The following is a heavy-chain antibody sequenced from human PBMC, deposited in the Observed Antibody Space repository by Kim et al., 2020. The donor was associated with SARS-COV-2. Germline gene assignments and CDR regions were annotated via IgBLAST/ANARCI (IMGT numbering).Heavy chain of an antibody. Sequence: SVKVSCKASGGTFSSYAISWVRQAPGQGLEWMGGIIPIFGTANYAQKFQGRVTITADESTSTAYMELSSLRSEDTAVYYCARDGGFGDYVWGSYRGSWFDPWGQGTLVTVSS. CDR3: ARDGGFGDYVWGSYRGSWFDP. V-gene: IGHV1-69*13. D-gene: IGHD3-16*02. J-gene: IGHJ5*02. CDR1: GGTFSSYA. CDR2: IIPIFGTA.